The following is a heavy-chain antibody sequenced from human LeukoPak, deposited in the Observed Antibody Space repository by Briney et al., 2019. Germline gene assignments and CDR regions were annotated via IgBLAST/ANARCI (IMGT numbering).Heavy chain of an antibody. CDR3: AELGITMIGGV. D-gene: IGHD3-10*02. CDR1: GFPFSSYW. Sequence: GGSLRLSCAASGFPFSSYWMSWVRQAPGKGLEWVANIKEDGSEKYYVDPVKGRFTISRDNAKNSLYLQMNSLRAEDTAVYYCAELGITMIGGVWGKGTTVTISS. CDR2: IKEDGSEK. J-gene: IGHJ6*04. V-gene: IGHV3-7*01.